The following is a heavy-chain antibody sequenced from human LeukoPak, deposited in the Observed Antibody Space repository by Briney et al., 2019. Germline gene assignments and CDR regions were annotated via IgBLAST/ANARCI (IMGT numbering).Heavy chain of an antibody. D-gene: IGHD4-17*01. CDR3: AKGGGTTVTVDY. V-gene: IGHV3-23*01. Sequence: GGSLRLSFAASGFTFSSYAMSWVRQAPGKGLEWVSAIDCSSGGTYYADSVKGRFTISRDNSKNTVYLQMNSLRAEDTAVYYWAKGGGTTVTVDYWGQGTLVTVSS. CDR1: GFTFSSYA. J-gene: IGHJ4*02. CDR2: IDCSSGGT.